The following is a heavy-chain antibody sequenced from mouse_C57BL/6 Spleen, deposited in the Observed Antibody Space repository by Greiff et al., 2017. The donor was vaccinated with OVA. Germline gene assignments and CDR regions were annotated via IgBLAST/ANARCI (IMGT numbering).Heavy chain of an antibody. CDR3: ARNPLLGTLYFDV. V-gene: IGHV1-82*01. Sequence: VQLQESGPELVKPGASVKISCTASGYAFSSSWMNWVKQRPGKGLEWIGRLYPGAGDTNYNGKFKGKATLTADKSSSTAYMQLSSLTSEDSAVYFCARNPLLGTLYFDVWGTGTTVTVSS. CDR1: GYAFSSSW. CDR2: LYPGAGDT. J-gene: IGHJ1*03. D-gene: IGHD2-14*01.